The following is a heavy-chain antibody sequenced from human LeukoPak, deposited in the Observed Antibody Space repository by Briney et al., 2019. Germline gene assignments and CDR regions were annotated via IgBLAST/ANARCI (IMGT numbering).Heavy chain of an antibody. Sequence: SETLSLTCTVSGGSISSSSYYWGWIRQPPGKGLEWIGSIYYSGSTYYNPSLKSRVTISVDTSKNQFSLKLSSVTAADTAVYYCAKGPAILITPFDYWGQGTLVTVSS. CDR3: AKGPAILITPFDY. CDR1: GGSISSSSYY. V-gene: IGHV4-39*07. D-gene: IGHD3-16*01. CDR2: IYYSGST. J-gene: IGHJ4*02.